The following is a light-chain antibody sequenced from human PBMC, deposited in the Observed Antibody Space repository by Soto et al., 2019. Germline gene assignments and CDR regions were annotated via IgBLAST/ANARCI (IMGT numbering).Light chain of an antibody. J-gene: IGKJ1*01. CDR1: QSISSW. Sequence: DIQMTQSPSALSASVGDRVTITCRASQSISSWLAWYQQKPGKAPKLLIYDASSLESGVPSRFSGSGSGTEFTLTISGLQPDDCGIYYCQEYNSYRTFGQGTKVDIK. CDR3: QEYNSYRT. V-gene: IGKV1-5*01. CDR2: DAS.